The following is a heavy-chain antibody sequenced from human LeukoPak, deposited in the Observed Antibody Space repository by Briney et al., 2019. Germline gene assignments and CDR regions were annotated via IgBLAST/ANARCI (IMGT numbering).Heavy chain of an antibody. CDR3: ASEGRFYYDSSGYYVY. CDR2: INPNSGGT. D-gene: IGHD3-22*01. V-gene: IGHV1-2*02. CDR1: GYTFTGYY. Sequence: ASVKVSCKASGYTFTGYYIHWVRQAPGQGLEWLGWINPNSGGTNYAQKFQGRVTMTRDTSISTAYMELSRLRSDDTAVYYCASEGRFYYDSSGYYVYWGQGTLVTVSS. J-gene: IGHJ4*02.